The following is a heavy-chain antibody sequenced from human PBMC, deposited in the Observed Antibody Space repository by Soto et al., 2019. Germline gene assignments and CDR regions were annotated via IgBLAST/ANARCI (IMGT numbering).Heavy chain of an antibody. J-gene: IGHJ4*02. CDR1: GFTFSDYY. CDR3: AKGGSSGWYESPFDY. D-gene: IGHD6-19*01. V-gene: IGHV3-11*01. CDR2: ISSSGSTI. Sequence: GGSLRLSCAASGFTFSDYYMSWIRQAPGKGLEWVSYISSSGSTIYYADSVKGRFTISRDNAKNSLYLQMNSLRAEDTAVYYCAKGGSSGWYESPFDYWGQGTLVTLSS.